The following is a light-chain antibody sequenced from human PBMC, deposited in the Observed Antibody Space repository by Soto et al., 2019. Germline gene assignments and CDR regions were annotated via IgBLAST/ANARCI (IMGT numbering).Light chain of an antibody. CDR3: CSYAGSTPSVL. V-gene: IGLV2-11*01. CDR2: DLN. CDR1: NSDVGAYNY. Sequence: QSALTQPHSVSGSPGQSVAISCTGTNSDVGAYNYVSWYQHHPGNAPKLIIYDLNKRPSGVPDRFSASKSGNTATLSISGLHLDDEDYYYCCSYAGSTPSVLFGGGTKLTVL. J-gene: IGLJ2*01.